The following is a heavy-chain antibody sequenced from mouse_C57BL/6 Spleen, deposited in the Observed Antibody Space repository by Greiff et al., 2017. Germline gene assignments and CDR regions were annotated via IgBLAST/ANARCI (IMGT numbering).Heavy chain of an antibody. CDR1: GYAFSSSW. Sequence: QVQLQQSGPELVKPGASVKISCKASGYAFSSSWMNWVKQRPGKGLEWIGRIYPGDGDTNYNGKFKGKATLTADKSSSTAYMQLSRLTSEDSAVYFCAKIYYDYDEGDWGQGTTLTVSS. J-gene: IGHJ2*01. V-gene: IGHV1-82*01. CDR3: AKIYYDYDEGD. CDR2: IYPGDGDT. D-gene: IGHD2-4*01.